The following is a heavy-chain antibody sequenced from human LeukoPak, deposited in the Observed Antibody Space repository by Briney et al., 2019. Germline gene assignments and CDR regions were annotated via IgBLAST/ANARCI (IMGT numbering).Heavy chain of an antibody. CDR2: IRYDGSNK. V-gene: IGHV3-30*02. CDR3: ASRPAGETYFAVFDY. J-gene: IGHJ4*02. CDR1: GFTFSSYD. D-gene: IGHD2/OR15-2a*01. Sequence: GGSLRLSCAASGFTFSSYDMHWVRQAPGKGLEWVTFIRYDGSNKYYKDSVKGRFTISRDNSKNTLYLQMNNLRAEDSALYYCASRPAGETYFAVFDYWGQGTLVTVSS.